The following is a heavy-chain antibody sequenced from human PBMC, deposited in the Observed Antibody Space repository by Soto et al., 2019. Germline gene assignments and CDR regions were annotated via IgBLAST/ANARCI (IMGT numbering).Heavy chain of an antibody. D-gene: IGHD2-21*02. CDR1: GGTFSSYA. V-gene: IGHV1-69*13. CDR3: ASSLKAGIYCGGDCYPMGIQH. J-gene: IGHJ1*01. CDR2: IIPIFGTA. Sequence: SVKVSCKASGGTFSSYAISWVRQAPGQGLEWMGGIIPIFGTANYAQKFQGRVTITADESTSTAYMELSSLRSEDTAVYYCASSLKAGIYCGGDCYPMGIQHSGQGTLVTVSS.